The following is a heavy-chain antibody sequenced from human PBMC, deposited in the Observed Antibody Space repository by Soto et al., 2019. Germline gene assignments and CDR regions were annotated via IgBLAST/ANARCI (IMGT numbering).Heavy chain of an antibody. CDR3: ARRIRWLTNTIFGGDMDV. D-gene: IGHD3-3*01. J-gene: IGHJ6*02. CDR1: GGSISSSSFY. V-gene: IGHV4-39*01. CDR2: FYYSGNT. Sequence: LQLQESGPGLVKPSETLSLTCTVSGGSISSSSFYWGWIRQPPGKGLEWIGTFYYSGNTYQNPSLNSRVTISVDTSKNQFSLKLSSVTAADTAVYYCARRIRWLTNTIFGGDMDVWGQGTTVTVSS.